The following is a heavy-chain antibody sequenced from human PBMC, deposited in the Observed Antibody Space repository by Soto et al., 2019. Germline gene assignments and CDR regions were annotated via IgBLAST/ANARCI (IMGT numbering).Heavy chain of an antibody. V-gene: IGHV4-31*04. CDR2: IYYTGNT. Sequence: QVRLQESGPGLVKPSQTLSLTCSVSGGSISSNGYYWSWIRQYPGKGLEWIGYIYYTGNTYYNPSLQSRVTISVDTSKNPFPLKMSSVSAADTAVYHCARLAGTASDYWGQGTLVSVSS. D-gene: IGHD2-21*02. J-gene: IGHJ4*01. CDR1: GGSISSNGYY. CDR3: ARLAGTASDY.